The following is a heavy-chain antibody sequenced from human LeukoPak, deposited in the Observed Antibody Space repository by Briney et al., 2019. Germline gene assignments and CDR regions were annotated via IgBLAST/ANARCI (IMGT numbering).Heavy chain of an antibody. J-gene: IGHJ4*02. V-gene: IGHV3-43*01. Sequence: GGSLRLSCAASGFTFDDYTMHWVRQAPGKGLEWVSLISWDGGSTYYADSVKGRFTISRDNSKNSQYLQMNSLRTEDTALYYCAKDIAGEQWQAAPGFDYWGQGTLVTVSS. D-gene: IGHD6-19*01. CDR2: ISWDGGST. CDR3: AKDIAGEQWQAAPGFDY. CDR1: GFTFDDYT.